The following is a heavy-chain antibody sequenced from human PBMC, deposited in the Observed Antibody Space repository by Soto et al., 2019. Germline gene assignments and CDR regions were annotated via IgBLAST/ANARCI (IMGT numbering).Heavy chain of an antibody. CDR3: AKPFQYYDPIPKYYFDY. CDR2: ISGSGGST. D-gene: IGHD3-3*01. Sequence: GGSLRLSCAASGFTFSSYAMSWVRQAPGKGLEWVSAISGSGGSTYYADSVKGRFTISRDNSKNTLYLQMNSLRAEDTAVYYCAKPFQYYDPIPKYYFDYWGQGTLVTVSS. V-gene: IGHV3-23*01. CDR1: GFTFSSYA. J-gene: IGHJ4*02.